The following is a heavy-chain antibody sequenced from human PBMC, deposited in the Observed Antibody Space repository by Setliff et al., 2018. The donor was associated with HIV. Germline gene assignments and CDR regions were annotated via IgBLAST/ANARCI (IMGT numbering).Heavy chain of an antibody. J-gene: IGHJ6*03. Sequence: PSETLSLTCTVSGGSISTSRYYWGWIRQPPGKGLEWIGSINYRGNTYYNPSLTSRASIFVATSKNQLSLKLSSVTAADTAVYYCASLNGSESPYIYYYYIDVWGKGTTVTVSS. CDR3: ASLNGSESPYIYYYYIDV. CDR2: INYRGNT. CDR1: GGSISTSRYY. V-gene: IGHV4-39*01. D-gene: IGHD3-10*01.